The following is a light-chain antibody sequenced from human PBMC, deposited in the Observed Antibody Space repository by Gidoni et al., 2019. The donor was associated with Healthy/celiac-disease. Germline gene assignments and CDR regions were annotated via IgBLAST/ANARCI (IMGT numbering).Light chain of an antibody. Sequence: SYELNQPPSVSVSPGQTASITCSGDKLGDKYACWYQQKPGQSPVLVIYQDSKRPSGIPERFSGSNSGNTATLTISGTQAMDEADYYCQAWDSSTAWEVFGGGTKLTVL. CDR3: QAWDSSTAWEV. CDR2: QDS. CDR1: KLGDKY. J-gene: IGLJ2*01. V-gene: IGLV3-1*01.